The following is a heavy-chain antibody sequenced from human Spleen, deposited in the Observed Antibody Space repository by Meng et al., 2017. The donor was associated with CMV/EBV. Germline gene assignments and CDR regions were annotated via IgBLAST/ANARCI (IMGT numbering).Heavy chain of an antibody. CDR3: ARFMGLTMAGLDP. CDR2: MNPNSGNT. D-gene: IGHD3-10*01. Sequence: KASGYTFTSYDINWVRQATGQGLEWMGWMNPNSGNTGYAQKFQGRVTITRNTSISTAYMELSSLRSEDTAVYYCARFMGLTMAGLDPWGQGTLVTVSS. J-gene: IGHJ5*02. V-gene: IGHV1-8*03. CDR1: GYTFTSYD.